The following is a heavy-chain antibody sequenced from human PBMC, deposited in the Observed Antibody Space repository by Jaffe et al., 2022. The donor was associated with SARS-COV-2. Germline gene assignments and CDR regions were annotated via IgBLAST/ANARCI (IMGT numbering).Heavy chain of an antibody. Sequence: QVQLVQSGSELKKPGASVKVSCKVSGYTFTSHALNWVRQAPGQGLEWMGWINTNNGNPTYAHGFGGRFVFSLDTSVSTAYLQINGLKAEDTAVYYCARDQVAAGYMDVWGRGTTVTVSS. CDR3: ARDQVAAGYMDV. CDR2: INTNNGNP. V-gene: IGHV7-4-1*02. D-gene: IGHD6-13*01. J-gene: IGHJ6*03. CDR1: GYTFTSHA.